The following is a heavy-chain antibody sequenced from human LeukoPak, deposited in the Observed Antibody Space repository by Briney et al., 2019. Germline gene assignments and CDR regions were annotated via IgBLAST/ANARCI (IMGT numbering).Heavy chain of an antibody. Sequence: ASVKVSCKASGYTFTDYYIHWVRQAPGQGLEWMGWINPYRGGTNYAQKFQGRVTMTRDTSISTAYMELSGLRSDDTAVFYCARVDNTLVRGAIPDYFGYWGQGTLVTVSS. CDR2: INPYRGGT. J-gene: IGHJ4*02. V-gene: IGHV1-2*02. D-gene: IGHD3-10*01. CDR3: ARVDNTLVRGAIPDYFGY. CDR1: GYTFTDYY.